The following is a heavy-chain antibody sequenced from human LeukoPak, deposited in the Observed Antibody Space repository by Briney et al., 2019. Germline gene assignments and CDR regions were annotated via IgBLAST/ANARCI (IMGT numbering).Heavy chain of an antibody. D-gene: IGHD2-15*01. V-gene: IGHV3-53*01. CDR3: AKVAGGVVVVAATYAFDI. CDR1: GFTVSANY. CDR2: IYSGGTT. J-gene: IGHJ3*02. Sequence: PGGSLRLSCAAPGFTVSANYMSWVRQAPGKGLEWVSIIYSGGTTYYADSVKGRFAISRDNSKNTMYLQMNSLRAEDTAVYYCAKVAGGVVVVAATYAFDIWGQGTMVTVSS.